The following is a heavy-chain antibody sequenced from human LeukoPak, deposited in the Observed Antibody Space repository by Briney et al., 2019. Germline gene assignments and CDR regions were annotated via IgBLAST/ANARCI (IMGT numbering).Heavy chain of an antibody. CDR2: IYYSGST. Sequence: PSETLSLPCTVSGGSISSYYWSWIRQPPGKGLEWIGYIYYSGSTNYNPSLKSRVTISVDTSKNQFSLKLSSVTAADTAVYYCARVYGYFDYWGQGTLVTVSS. D-gene: IGHD3-16*01. J-gene: IGHJ4*02. CDR3: ARVYGYFDY. CDR1: GGSISSYY. V-gene: IGHV4-59*01.